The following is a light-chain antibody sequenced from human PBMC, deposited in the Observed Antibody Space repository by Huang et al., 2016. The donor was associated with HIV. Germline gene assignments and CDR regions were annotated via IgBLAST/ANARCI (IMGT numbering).Light chain of an antibody. J-gene: IGKJ5*01. V-gene: IGKV3-11*01. CDR2: DAS. CDR3: QQRSNWPPVT. CDR1: QSISNY. Sequence: EIVLTQSPATLSLSPGERATLSCRASQSISNYLIWYPQKPGQAPRRLIYDASNRATGIPARFSGRGSGTDFTLTISSLEPEDFAIYYCQQRSNWPPVTFGQGTRLDI.